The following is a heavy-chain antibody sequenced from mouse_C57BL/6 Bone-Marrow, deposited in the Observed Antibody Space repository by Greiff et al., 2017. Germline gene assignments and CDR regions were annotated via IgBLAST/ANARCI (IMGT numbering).Heavy chain of an antibody. CDR3: AREDTTVVSDY. CDR2: IHPNSGST. D-gene: IGHD1-1*01. V-gene: IGHV1-64*01. J-gene: IGHJ2*01. CDR1: AYIFTSYW. Sequence: QVQLQQSGAELVKPGASVKLSCKASAYIFTSYWMHWVKQRPGQGLEWIGMIHPNSGSTNYNEKFKSKATLTVDKPSSTAYMQLSSLTSEDSAVYYCAREDTTVVSDYWGQGTTLTVSS.